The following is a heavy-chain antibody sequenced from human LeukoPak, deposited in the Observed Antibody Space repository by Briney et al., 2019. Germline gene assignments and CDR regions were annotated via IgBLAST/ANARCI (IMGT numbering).Heavy chain of an antibody. Sequence: PGGSLRLSCAASGFTFSNSWMSWVRQAPGKGLEWVATIKPDGSAQYYVDSVKGRFTISRDNAKNSLFLQINSLRAEDTAVYYCARDLHDSLEGPGGPDAFDIWGQGTMVTVSS. J-gene: IGHJ3*02. CDR3: ARDLHDSLEGPGGPDAFDI. D-gene: IGHD3-3*01. V-gene: IGHV3-7*01. CDR1: GFTFSNSW. CDR2: IKPDGSAQ.